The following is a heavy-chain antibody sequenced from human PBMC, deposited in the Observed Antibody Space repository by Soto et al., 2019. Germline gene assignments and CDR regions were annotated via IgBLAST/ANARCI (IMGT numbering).Heavy chain of an antibody. D-gene: IGHD3-16*02. J-gene: IGHJ5*02. Sequence: ASVKVSCKAPGDTFTSYYLNWVRQAPGQGLEWMGVINPHGGSTKYAQKFQGRVTMTRDTSRSTVYMELRSLRSDDTAIYYCARSSGGKFGIIIEGPNWLDPWGQGTLVAVSS. V-gene: IGHV1-46*01. CDR3: ARSSGGKFGIIIEGPNWLDP. CDR1: GDTFTSYY. CDR2: INPHGGST.